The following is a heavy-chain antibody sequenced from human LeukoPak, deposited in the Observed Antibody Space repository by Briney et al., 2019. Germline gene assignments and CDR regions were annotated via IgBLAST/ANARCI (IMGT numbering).Heavy chain of an antibody. D-gene: IGHD3-22*01. CDR1: GYSFTSYW. CDR2: IYPGDSDT. Sequence: GQSLKISCKGSGYSFTSYWIGWVRQMPGKGLEWMGIIYPGDSDTRYSPSFQGQVTISADKSISTAYRQWSSLKASDTAMYYCARAKYYYDSSGQRIDYWGQGTLVTVSS. V-gene: IGHV5-51*01. J-gene: IGHJ4*02. CDR3: ARAKYYYDSSGQRIDY.